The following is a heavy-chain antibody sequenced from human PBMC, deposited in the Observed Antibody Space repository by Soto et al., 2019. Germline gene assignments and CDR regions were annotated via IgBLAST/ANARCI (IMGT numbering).Heavy chain of an antibody. CDR2: MRSKCYSGTI. Sequence: EVQLVDSGGGLEEPGRSLRLSCTGSGFTFGDYAMSWFRQDPGKGLEWVGLMRSKCYSGTIEYAASVKGRFTISRDDSNSIAYLQMSSLKIEDTAVYYCSGFSGGDLNHYGMDVWGQGTTVTVSS. D-gene: IGHD5-12*01. J-gene: IGHJ6*02. CDR3: SGFSGGDLNHYGMDV. CDR1: GFTFGDYA. V-gene: IGHV3-49*03.